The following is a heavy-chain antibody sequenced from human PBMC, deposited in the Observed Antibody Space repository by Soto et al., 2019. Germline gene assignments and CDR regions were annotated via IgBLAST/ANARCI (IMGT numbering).Heavy chain of an antibody. CDR3: ARPHYYDSSGYYWDY. CDR2: ISYDEINK. V-gene: IGHV3-30*03. D-gene: IGHD3-22*01. Sequence: GGSLRLSCAASGFTFSSYGMHSVRPAPDKGLEWVAIISYDEINKYYAGSVKGRFTISRDNSKNMLYLQMNSLRAEDTAVYYCARPHYYDSSGYYWDYWGQGTLVTVSS. CDR1: GFTFSSYG. J-gene: IGHJ4*02.